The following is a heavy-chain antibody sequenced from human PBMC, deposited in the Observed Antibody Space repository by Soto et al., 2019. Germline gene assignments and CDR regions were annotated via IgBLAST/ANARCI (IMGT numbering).Heavy chain of an antibody. D-gene: IGHD6-6*01. CDR2: ISAYNGNT. V-gene: IGHV1-18*01. CDR1: GYTFTSYG. Sequence: QVRLVQTGAELKEPGASVKVSCKASGYTFTSYGVSWVRQAPGQGLEWMGWISAYNGNTFHAKKVQGRVTMSTDTSTTTAYMELRSLRSDDTAVYYCARGSSSRPGATQFDVWGQGTMVTVSS. J-gene: IGHJ3*01. CDR3: ARGSSSRPGATQFDV.